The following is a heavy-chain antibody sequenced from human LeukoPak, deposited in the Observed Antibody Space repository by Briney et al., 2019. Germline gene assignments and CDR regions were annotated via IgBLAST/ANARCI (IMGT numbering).Heavy chain of an antibody. D-gene: IGHD3-22*01. CDR1: GGSISSGDYY. V-gene: IGHV4-30-4*01. J-gene: IGHJ3*02. Sequence: SETLSLTCTVSGGSISSGDYYWSWIRQPPGKGLEWIGYIYYSESTYYNPSLKSRVTISVDTSKNQFSLKLSSVTAADTAVYYCARISYDSSGVDAFDIWGQGTMVTVSS. CDR3: ARISYDSSGVDAFDI. CDR2: IYYSEST.